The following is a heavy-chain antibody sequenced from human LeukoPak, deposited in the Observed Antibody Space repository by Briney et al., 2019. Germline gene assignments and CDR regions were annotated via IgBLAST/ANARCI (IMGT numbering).Heavy chain of an antibody. Sequence: GSLRLSCAASGFTFRNYAMSWVRQAPGKGLEWVSAISGSGDSTYYADSLRGRFTISRDNSKNTLYLQINTLRAEDTAVYYCAKDSSPYNWYFDLWGRGTLVTVSS. CDR3: AKDSSPYNWYFDL. CDR2: ISGSGDST. CDR1: GFTFRNYA. J-gene: IGHJ2*01. D-gene: IGHD4-11*01. V-gene: IGHV3-23*01.